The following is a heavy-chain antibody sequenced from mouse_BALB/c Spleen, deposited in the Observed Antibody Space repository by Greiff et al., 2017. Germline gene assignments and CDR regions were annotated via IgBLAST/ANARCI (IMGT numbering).Heavy chain of an antibody. J-gene: IGHJ1*01. CDR2: ISDGGSYT. D-gene: IGHD2-3*01. V-gene: IGHV5-4*02. CDR1: GFTFSDYY. CDR3: ASLYSDFDV. Sequence: DVQLVESGGGLVKPGGSLKLSCAASGFTFSDYYMYWVRQTPEKRLEWVATISDGGSYTYYPDSVKGRFTISRDNAKNNLYLQMSSLKSEDTAMYYCASLYSDFDVWGAGTTVTVSS.